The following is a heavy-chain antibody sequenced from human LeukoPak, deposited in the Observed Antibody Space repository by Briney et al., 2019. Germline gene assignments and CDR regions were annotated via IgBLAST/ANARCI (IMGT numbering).Heavy chain of an antibody. CDR2: INHSGST. CDR3: ARDSGIGANDGMDV. J-gene: IGHJ6*02. Sequence: SETLSLTCAVYGGSFSGYYWSWIRQPPGKGLEWIGEINHSGSTNYNPSLKSRVTISVDTSKNQFSLKLNSVTPEDTAVYYCARDSGIGANDGMDVWGHGTTVTVSS. D-gene: IGHD3-10*01. CDR1: GGSFSGYY. V-gene: IGHV4-34*01.